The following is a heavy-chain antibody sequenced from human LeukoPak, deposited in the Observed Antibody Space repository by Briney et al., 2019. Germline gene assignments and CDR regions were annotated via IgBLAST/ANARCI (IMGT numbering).Heavy chain of an antibody. CDR2: INPYNGNT. J-gene: IGHJ4*02. Sequence: GASVKVACKTSGYTFTSYAVSWVRLAPGQGLEWMGWINPYNGNTNSEQNFQGRLTMTTDTSTRTAYMELRSLRSDDTALYYCARDVGDIVGASDYWGQGTLVTVSS. V-gene: IGHV1-18*01. CDR1: GYTFTSYA. CDR3: ARDVGDIVGASDY. D-gene: IGHD1-26*01.